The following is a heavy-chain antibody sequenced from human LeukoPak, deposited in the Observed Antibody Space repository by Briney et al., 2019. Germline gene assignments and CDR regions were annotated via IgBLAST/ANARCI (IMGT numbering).Heavy chain of an antibody. V-gene: IGHV3-30*19. Sequence: GRSLRLSCAASGFTFSSYGMHWVRQAPGKGLEWVAVIWYDGSNQYYADSVKGRFTISRDNSKNTLYLQMNSLRAEDTAVYYCATREMATLMGAFDIWGQGTMVTVSS. CDR3: ATREMATLMGAFDI. CDR2: IWYDGSNQ. CDR1: GFTFSSYG. J-gene: IGHJ3*02. D-gene: IGHD5-24*01.